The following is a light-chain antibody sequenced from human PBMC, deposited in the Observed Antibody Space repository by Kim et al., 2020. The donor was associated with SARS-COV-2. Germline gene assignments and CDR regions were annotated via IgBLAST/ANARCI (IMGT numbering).Light chain of an antibody. CDR3: QVWDSSSDHPNWV. Sequence: GKTARITCGGNNNGSKSVHWYQQKPGQAPVLVIYYDSDRPSGIPERFSGSNSGNTATLTISRVEAGDEADYYCQVWDSSSDHPNWVFGGGTQLTVL. J-gene: IGLJ3*02. CDR1: NNGSKS. V-gene: IGLV3-21*04. CDR2: YDS.